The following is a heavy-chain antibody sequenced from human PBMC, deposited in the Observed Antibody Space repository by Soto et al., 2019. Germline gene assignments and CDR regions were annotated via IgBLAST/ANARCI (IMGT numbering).Heavy chain of an antibody. Sequence: PSETLSLTCAVYGASLSDNYCNWLRRPPGKGLEWIGYIYNGGSTYYRPSLESRMHMSLDATRNHYSLRLTSVTAADTAVYFCARAPVGLDTISYFDYWGQGKLVTVSS. CDR1: GASLSDNY. CDR2: IYNGGST. V-gene: IGHV4-34*10. D-gene: IGHD3-3*01. J-gene: IGHJ4*02. CDR3: ARAPVGLDTISYFDY.